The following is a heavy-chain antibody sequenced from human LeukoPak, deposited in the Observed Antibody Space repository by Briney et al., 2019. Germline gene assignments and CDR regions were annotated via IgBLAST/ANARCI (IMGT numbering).Heavy chain of an antibody. Sequence: GGSLRLSCAASGFTFSSYEMNWVRQAPGKGLEWVANIKQDRSEKYYVDSVKGRFTISRDNAKNSLYLQMNSLRAEDTAVYYCAKGALIGYWGQGTLVTVSS. V-gene: IGHV3-7*01. J-gene: IGHJ4*02. CDR2: IKQDRSEK. CDR1: GFTFSSYE. CDR3: AKGALIGY.